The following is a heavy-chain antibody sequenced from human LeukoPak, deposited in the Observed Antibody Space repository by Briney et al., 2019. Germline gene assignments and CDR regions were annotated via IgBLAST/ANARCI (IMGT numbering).Heavy chain of an antibody. Sequence: SETLSLTCTVSRGSISTYYWSWIRQPPGKGLEWIGYIHYSGATNYNPSLKSRVTMTLDTSENQFSLKLNSVTAADTAVYYCARHRDDYGDYWFDPWGQGTLVTVSS. J-gene: IGHJ5*02. V-gene: IGHV4-59*08. D-gene: IGHD4-17*01. CDR1: RGSISTYY. CDR3: ARHRDDYGDYWFDP. CDR2: IHYSGAT.